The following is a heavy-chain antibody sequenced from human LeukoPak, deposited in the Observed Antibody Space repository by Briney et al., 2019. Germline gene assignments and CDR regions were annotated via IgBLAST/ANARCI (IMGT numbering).Heavy chain of an antibody. CDR1: GGSISGWY. J-gene: IGHJ4*02. CDR3: ARETRLMGYSSGLGFNY. V-gene: IGHV4-59*01. CDR2: IYSSGGT. D-gene: IGHD6-19*01. Sequence: SETLSLTCSVSGGSISGWYWSWIRQPPGKGLEWIGHIYSSGGTNYNPSLKSRVTISIDTSKNQFSLQLSSVTAADTAVYYCARETRLMGYSSGLGFNYWGQGTLVTVSS.